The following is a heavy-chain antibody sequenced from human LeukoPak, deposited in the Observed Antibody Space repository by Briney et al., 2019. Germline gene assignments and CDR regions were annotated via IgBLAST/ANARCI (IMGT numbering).Heavy chain of an antibody. CDR1: GFTFSSYG. D-gene: IGHD6-13*01. V-gene: IGHV3-33*05. Sequence: PGGSLRLSCAASGFTFSSYGMHWVRQAPGKGLEWVAVISYDGSNKYYADSVKGRFTLSRDNSKNTLYLQMDSLRAEDTAVYYCAKDSRPVAAAGTTDFWGQGTPVTVSP. CDR3: AKDSRPVAAAGTTDF. CDR2: ISYDGSNK. J-gene: IGHJ4*02.